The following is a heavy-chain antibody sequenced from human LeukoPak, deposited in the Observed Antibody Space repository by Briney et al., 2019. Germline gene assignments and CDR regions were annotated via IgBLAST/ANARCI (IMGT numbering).Heavy chain of an antibody. J-gene: IGHJ4*02. CDR2: ISSSGGTT. Sequence: PGGSLRLSCAASGFTFSSYAMSWVRQAPGKGLEWVSAISSSGGTTYYADSVKGRFTISRDNSKNTLYLQMNSLRAEDTALYYCAKEYCSGGSCYSFGVFDYWGQGTLVTVSS. CDR3: AKEYCSGGSCYSFGVFDY. V-gene: IGHV3-23*01. CDR1: GFTFSSYA. D-gene: IGHD2-15*01.